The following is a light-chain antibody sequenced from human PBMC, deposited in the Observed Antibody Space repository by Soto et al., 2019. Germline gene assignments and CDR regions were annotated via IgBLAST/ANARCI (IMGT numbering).Light chain of an antibody. CDR1: QGIAPY. Sequence: DVQMTQSPSSLSAFVGDRVTITCRASQGIAPYLAWFQQKPGKVPKLLIYATSTLQSGVPSRFSGSGSGTDFTLTISSLQPEDIGTYYXQKYNSAPLTFGGGTKVEIK. CDR2: ATS. V-gene: IGKV1-27*01. CDR3: QKYNSAPLT. J-gene: IGKJ4*01.